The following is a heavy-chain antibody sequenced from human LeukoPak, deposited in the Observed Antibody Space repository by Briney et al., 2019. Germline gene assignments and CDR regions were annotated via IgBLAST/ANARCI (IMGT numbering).Heavy chain of an antibody. J-gene: IGHJ4*02. Sequence: PSETLSLTCTVSGGSISSGGYYWSWIRQPPGKGLEWIGYIYHSGSTYYNPSLKSRVTISVDRSKNQFSLKLSSVTAADTAVYYCARDGAYGGRIDWGQGTLVTVSS. CDR2: IYHSGST. D-gene: IGHD4-23*01. V-gene: IGHV4-30-2*01. CDR1: GGSISSGGYY. CDR3: ARDGAYGGRID.